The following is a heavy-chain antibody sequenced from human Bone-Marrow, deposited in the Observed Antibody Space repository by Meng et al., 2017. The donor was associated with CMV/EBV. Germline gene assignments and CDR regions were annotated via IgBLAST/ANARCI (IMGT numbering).Heavy chain of an antibody. J-gene: IGHJ4*02. V-gene: IGHV4-34*01. CDR2: IYYSGST. Sequence: SETLSLTCAVYGGSFSGYYWSWIRQPPGKGLEWIGSIYYSGSTYYNPSLKSRVTISVDTSKNQFSLKLSSVTAADTAVYYCARHDPLSGLELRPYFYYWGQGTLVTVSS. CDR1: GGSFSGYY. CDR3: ARHDPLSGLELRPYFYY. D-gene: IGHD1-7*01.